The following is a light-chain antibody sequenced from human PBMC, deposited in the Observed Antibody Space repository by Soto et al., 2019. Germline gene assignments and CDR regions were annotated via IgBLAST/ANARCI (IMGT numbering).Light chain of an antibody. V-gene: IGLV2-14*01. CDR1: SSDVGSYKY. CDR2: EVS. J-gene: IGLJ2*01. Sequence: SVLTQPASVSGSPGQSITISCTGTSSDVGSYKYVSWYQHYPGKAPKLIIYEVSNRPSGVSDRFSGSKSGNTASLTISGLQAEDEADYYCISYTTSSTVLFGGGTKVTVL. CDR3: ISYTTSSTVL.